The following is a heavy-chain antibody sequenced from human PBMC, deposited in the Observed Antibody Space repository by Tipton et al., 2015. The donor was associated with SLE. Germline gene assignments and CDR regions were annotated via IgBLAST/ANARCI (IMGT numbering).Heavy chain of an antibody. CDR2: IYYSGST. V-gene: IGHV4-39*07. D-gene: IGHD6-13*01. Sequence: TLSLTCTVSGGSISSSSYYWGWIRQPPGKGLEWIGSIYYSGSTYYNPSLKSRVTISVDTSKNQFSLKLSSVTAADTAVYYCARSSSWPIFDCWGQGTLVTVSS. J-gene: IGHJ4*02. CDR3: ARSSSWPIFDC. CDR1: GGSISSSSYY.